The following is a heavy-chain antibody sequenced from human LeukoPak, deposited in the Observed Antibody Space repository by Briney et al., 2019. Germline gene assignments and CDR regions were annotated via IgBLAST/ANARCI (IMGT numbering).Heavy chain of an antibody. V-gene: IGHV3-7*03. CDR1: AFIFSGHW. Sequence: GGSLRLSCEASAFIFSGHWLNWVRQTPGKGLEWVASIKEDGSERQYVDSVKGRFSISRDNTKGSLFLQLNSLRAEDTAVYYCAKDERLVMAPLDYWGQGTLVTVSS. J-gene: IGHJ4*02. CDR2: IKEDGSER. D-gene: IGHD3-22*01. CDR3: AKDERLVMAPLDY.